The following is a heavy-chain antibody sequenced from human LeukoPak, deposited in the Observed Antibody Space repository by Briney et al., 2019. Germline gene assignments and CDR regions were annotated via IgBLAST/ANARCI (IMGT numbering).Heavy chain of an antibody. CDR2: ISSSSSYI. Sequence: GGSLRLSCAASGFTFSSYSMNWVRQAPGKGLEWVSSISSSSSYIYYADSVKGRFTISRDNAKNSLYLQMNSLRAEDTAVYYCARDFSSEALYCSGGSCYGYDAFDIWGQGTMVTVSS. D-gene: IGHD2-15*01. J-gene: IGHJ3*02. CDR1: GFTFSSYS. V-gene: IGHV3-21*01. CDR3: ARDFSSEALYCSGGSCYGYDAFDI.